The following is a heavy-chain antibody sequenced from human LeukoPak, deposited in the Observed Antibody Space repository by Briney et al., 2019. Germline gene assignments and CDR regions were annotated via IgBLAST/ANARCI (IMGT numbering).Heavy chain of an antibody. Sequence: PSGTLSLTCTVSGGSISTYSWNWIRQPPGKGLEWIGYIYNSGSTNYNPSLKSRVSISVDTSKNQFSLKLNSVTAADTAVYYCARVLMVVAATDAFAIWGQGTMVTVSS. CDR1: GGSISTYS. J-gene: IGHJ3*02. CDR2: IYNSGST. D-gene: IGHD2-15*01. CDR3: ARVLMVVAATDAFAI. V-gene: IGHV4-59*01.